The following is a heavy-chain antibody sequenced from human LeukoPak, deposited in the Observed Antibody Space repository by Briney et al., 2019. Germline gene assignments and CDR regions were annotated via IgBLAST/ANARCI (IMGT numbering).Heavy chain of an antibody. Sequence: ASVKVSCKASGYTFTGYYMHWVRQAPGQRLEWMGWINPNSGGTNYAQKFQGRVTMTRDTSISTAYMELSRLRSDDTAVYYCARGGKIAVKGQLLLLFWGQGTLVTVSS. J-gene: IGHJ4*02. V-gene: IGHV1-2*02. D-gene: IGHD2-15*01. CDR1: GYTFTGYY. CDR2: INPNSGGT. CDR3: ARGGKIAVKGQLLLLF.